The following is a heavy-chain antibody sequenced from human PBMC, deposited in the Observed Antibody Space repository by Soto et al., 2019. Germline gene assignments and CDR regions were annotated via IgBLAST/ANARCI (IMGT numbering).Heavy chain of an antibody. CDR1: GYSFTSYW. D-gene: IGHD6-19*01. V-gene: IGHV5-51*01. Sequence: GESLKISCKGSGYSFTSYWIGWVRQMPGKGLEWMGIIYPGDSDTRYSPSFQGQVTISADKSIGTAYLQWSSLKASDTAMYYCARNKPDSSGWYFSAFDIWGQGTMVTVSS. CDR3: ARNKPDSSGWYFSAFDI. CDR2: IYPGDSDT. J-gene: IGHJ3*02.